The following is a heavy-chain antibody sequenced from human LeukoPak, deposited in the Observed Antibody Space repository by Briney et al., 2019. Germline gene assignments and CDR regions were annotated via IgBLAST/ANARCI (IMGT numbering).Heavy chain of an antibody. Sequence: SVKVSCKASGGTFSSYAISWVRQAPGQGLEWMGGIIPIFGTANYAQKFQGRVTITTDESTSTAYMELSSLRSEDTAVYYCASLSVGSGYEPDYWGQGTLVTVSS. D-gene: IGHD5-12*01. CDR1: GGTFSSYA. CDR3: ASLSVGSGYEPDY. J-gene: IGHJ4*02. CDR2: IIPIFGTA. V-gene: IGHV1-69*05.